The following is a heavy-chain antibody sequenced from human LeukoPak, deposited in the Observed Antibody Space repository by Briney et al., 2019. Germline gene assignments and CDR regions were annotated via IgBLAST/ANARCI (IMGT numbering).Heavy chain of an antibody. CDR1: GGSFSDYY. CDR3: ARFLEWLSVDY. CDR2: IYYSGST. D-gene: IGHD3-3*01. V-gene: IGHV4-59*01. J-gene: IGHJ4*02. Sequence: SETLSLTCAVYGGSFSDYYWSWIRQPPGKGLEWIGYIYYSGSTNYNPSLKSRVTISVDTSKNQFSLKLSSVAAADTAVYYCARFLEWLSVDYWGQGTLVTVSS.